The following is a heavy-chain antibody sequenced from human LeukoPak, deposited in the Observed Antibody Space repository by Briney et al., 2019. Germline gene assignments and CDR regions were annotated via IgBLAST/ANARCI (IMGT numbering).Heavy chain of an antibody. CDR3: ARQLSGWYDADPY. CDR1: GFTFSRYW. V-gene: IGHV3-7*05. J-gene: IGHJ4*02. D-gene: IGHD6-19*01. CDR2: IKEDGSRN. Sequence: GGSLRLSCAASGFTFSRYWMSWVRQAPGKGLEWVANIKEDGSRNHYAGSVKGRFTISRDNAKNSLYLQMSSLRAEDTAVYYCARQLSGWYDADPYWGQGTLVTVSS.